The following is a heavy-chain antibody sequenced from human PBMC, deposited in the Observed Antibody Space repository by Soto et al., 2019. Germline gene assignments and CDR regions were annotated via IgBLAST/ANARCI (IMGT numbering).Heavy chain of an antibody. J-gene: IGHJ6*02. Sequence: QVQLVESGGDVVQPGRSLRLSCAASGFTFSSYNMHWVRQAPGKGLEWVAVISYDGSTKYYADSVKGRFTISRDNSKNTLYLQMHSLRPEDTAVYYCARVGPTEYDFWGRGMDVWGQGTTVTVSS. V-gene: IGHV3-30-3*01. CDR3: ARVGPTEYDFWGRGMDV. D-gene: IGHD3-3*01. CDR1: GFTFSSYN. CDR2: ISYDGSTK.